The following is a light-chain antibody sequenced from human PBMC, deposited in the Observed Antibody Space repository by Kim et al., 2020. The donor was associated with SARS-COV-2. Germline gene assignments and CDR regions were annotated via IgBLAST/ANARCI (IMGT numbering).Light chain of an antibody. V-gene: IGLV3-25*03. Sequence: SYELTQPPSASASPGQTARITCSGDALSKVYAYWYQQKPGQAAVLVIYQDRGRRSGIPERFSGSSSGTTVTLTISGVQAEDEADYFGQSTDSSGTSDWVFGGGTQLTVL. CDR2: QDR. CDR1: ALSKVY. CDR3: QSTDSSGTSDWV. J-gene: IGLJ3*02.